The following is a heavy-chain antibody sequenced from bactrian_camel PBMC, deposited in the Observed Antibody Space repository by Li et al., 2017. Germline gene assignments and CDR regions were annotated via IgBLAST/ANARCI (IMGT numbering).Heavy chain of an antibody. J-gene: IGHJ6*01. CDR1: GYTTNGYC. V-gene: IGHV3S26*01. CDR3: VRQLESKWTDFGY. CDR2: IDSDGST. D-gene: IGHD1*01. Sequence: HVQLVESGRGSVQAGGSLRLSCVVAGYTTNGYCLAWFRQSPGEEREGVAAIDSDGSTSYADSVKGRFTISRDSAENTLYLQLNSLKTEDTAMYYCVRQLESKWTDFGYWGQGTQVTVS.